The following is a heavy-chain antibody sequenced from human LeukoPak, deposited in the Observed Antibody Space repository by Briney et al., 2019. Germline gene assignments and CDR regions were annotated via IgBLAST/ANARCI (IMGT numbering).Heavy chain of an antibody. D-gene: IGHD3-22*01. V-gene: IGHV3-33*08. J-gene: IGHJ5*02. CDR1: GFTFSSYA. CDR3: ARDADTSEFFSWLDL. Sequence: PGRSLRLSCAASGFTFSSYAMHWVRQAPGKGLEWVALIWHDGGKRYYADSVKGRFTISRDNSKNTLYLQMTTLRAEDTAVYYCARDADTSEFFSWLDLWGQGTLVTVSS. CDR2: IWHDGGKR.